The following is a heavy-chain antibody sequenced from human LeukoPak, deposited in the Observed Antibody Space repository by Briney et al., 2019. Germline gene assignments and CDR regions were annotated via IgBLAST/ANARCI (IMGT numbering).Heavy chain of an antibody. CDR1: GFIFSDYD. J-gene: IGHJ4*02. V-gene: IGHV3-64*01. CDR2: ITSNGGRT. CDR3: AKGGSYHYFDY. Sequence: GGSLRLSCAASGFIFSDYDVHWVRQAPGKGLEFVSAITSNGGRTFYANSVKGRFTISRDNSKNALYLQMDSLRAEDTAVYYCAKGGSYHYFDYWGQGTLVTVSS. D-gene: IGHD1-26*01.